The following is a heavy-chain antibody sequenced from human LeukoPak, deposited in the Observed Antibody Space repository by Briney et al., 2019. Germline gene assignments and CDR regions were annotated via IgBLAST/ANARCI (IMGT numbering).Heavy chain of an antibody. D-gene: IGHD6-13*01. J-gene: IGHJ6*02. V-gene: IGHV4-38-2*02. CDR3: ARDLIEDSSSWYAYYYYYGMDV. CDR2: IYHSGST. CDR1: GYSISSGYY. Sequence: PSETLSLTCTVSGYSISSGYYWGWIRQPPGKGLEWIGSIYHSGSTYYNPSLKSRVTISVDTSKNQFSLKLSSVTAADTAVYYCARDLIEDSSSWYAYYYYYGMDVWGQGTTVTVSS.